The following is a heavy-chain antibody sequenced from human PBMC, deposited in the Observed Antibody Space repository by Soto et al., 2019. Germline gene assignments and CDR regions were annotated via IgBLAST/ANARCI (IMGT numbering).Heavy chain of an antibody. CDR3: ARPPIVAATIDAFDI. D-gene: IGHD2-15*01. CDR1: GGSISSYY. Sequence: QVQLQESGPGLVKPSETLSLTCTVSGGSISSYYWSWIRQPPGKGLEWIGYIYYSGSTNYNPSLKSRVTISLDTSKNHVSLRLSAVTAADTAVYYCARPPIVAATIDAFDIWGQGTMVTVSS. J-gene: IGHJ3*02. V-gene: IGHV4-59*01. CDR2: IYYSGST.